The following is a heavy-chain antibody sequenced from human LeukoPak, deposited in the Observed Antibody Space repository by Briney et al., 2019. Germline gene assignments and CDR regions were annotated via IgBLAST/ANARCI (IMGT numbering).Heavy chain of an antibody. V-gene: IGHV5-51*01. D-gene: IGHD1-1*01. CDR2: IYPGDSDT. CDR3: ATENWDGFDL. Sequence: GESLKISCKGSGYSFTSYWIGWVLQMPGKGLEWMGIIYPGDSDTKYSPSFQGQVTISADKAISTAYLQWRSLKASDTAMYYCATENWDGFDLWGQGTMVTVSS. J-gene: IGHJ3*01. CDR1: GYSFTSYW.